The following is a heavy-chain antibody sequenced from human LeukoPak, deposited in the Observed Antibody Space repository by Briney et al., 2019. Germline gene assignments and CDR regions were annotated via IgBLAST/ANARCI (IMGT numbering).Heavy chain of an antibody. CDR1: GFTFSNYA. Sequence: GGSLRLSCAASGFTFSNYAMSWVRQAPGKGLEWVSSISGSGGTTYYADSVKGRFTISRDNSKNTPYLQMNSLRAEDTAVYFCAKEPVWGSPYGPYGYWGQGNLVTVSS. V-gene: IGHV3-23*01. CDR2: ISGSGGTT. J-gene: IGHJ4*02. CDR3: AKEPVWGSPYGPYGY. D-gene: IGHD3-16*01.